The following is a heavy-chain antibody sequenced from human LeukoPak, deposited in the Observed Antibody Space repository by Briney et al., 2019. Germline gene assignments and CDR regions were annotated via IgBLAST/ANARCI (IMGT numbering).Heavy chain of an antibody. J-gene: IGHJ4*02. V-gene: IGHV4-59*08. CDR1: GGSISSYY. D-gene: IGHD6-6*01. CDR3: ARPSSSSRYYFDY. Sequence: SETLSLTCTVSGGSISSYYWSWIRQPPGKGLEWIGYIYYSGSTNYNPSLKSRVTISVDTSKNQFSLKLSSVTAADTAVYYCARPSSSSRYYFDYWGQGTLVTVSS. CDR2: IYYSGST.